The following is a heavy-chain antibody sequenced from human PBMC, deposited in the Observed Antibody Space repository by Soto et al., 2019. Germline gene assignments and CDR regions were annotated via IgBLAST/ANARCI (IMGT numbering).Heavy chain of an antibody. J-gene: IGHJ3*02. D-gene: IGHD5-12*01. Sequence: QVQLVESGGGLVRPGESLRLSCAASKFTFSDYYMSWIRQAPGKGLEWVSYISSSGNTIYYADSEKGRFTISRDNAKNSLYLQMNSLRAEDTAVYYCARRYSGGRAFDICGQGTMVTVSS. CDR3: ARRYSGGRAFDI. CDR1: KFTFSDYY. CDR2: ISSSGNTI. V-gene: IGHV3-11*01.